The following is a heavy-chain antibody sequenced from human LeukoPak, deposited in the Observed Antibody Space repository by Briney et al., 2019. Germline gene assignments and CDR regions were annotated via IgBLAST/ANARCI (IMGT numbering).Heavy chain of an antibody. Sequence: GGSLRLSCAASGFTLSLYEMNWVRQAPGKGVEWVSYISSIGNTIYYADSAKGRFTISRDNAKNSLYLQMNSLRAEDTAVYYCARDGGDAWGQGTLVTVSS. V-gene: IGHV3-48*03. D-gene: IGHD3-16*01. J-gene: IGHJ5*02. CDR1: GFTLSLYE. CDR3: ARDGGDA. CDR2: ISSIGNTI.